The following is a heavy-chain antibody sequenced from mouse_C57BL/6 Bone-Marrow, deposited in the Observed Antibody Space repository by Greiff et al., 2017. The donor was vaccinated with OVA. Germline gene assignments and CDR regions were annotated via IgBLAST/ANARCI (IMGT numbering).Heavy chain of an antibody. CDR3: ARNYYGSSYLSYWYFDV. J-gene: IGHJ1*03. CDR1: GYTFTSYT. CDR2: INPSSGYT. Sequence: VQLQQSGAELARPGASVKMSCKASGYTFTSYTMHWVKQRPGQGLEWIGYINPSSGYTKYNQKFKEKATLTEDKCSSTAYMQLSILTSEDSAVYYCARNYYGSSYLSYWYFDVWGTGTTVTVSS. D-gene: IGHD1-1*01. V-gene: IGHV1-4*01.